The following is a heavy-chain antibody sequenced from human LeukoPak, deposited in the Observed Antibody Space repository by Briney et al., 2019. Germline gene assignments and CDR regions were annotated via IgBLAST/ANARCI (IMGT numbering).Heavy chain of an antibody. CDR2: VYHSGSI. Sequence: SETLSLTCAVSGYSISSGSYWGWIRQPPGKGLEWIGRVYHSGSINYNPSLKSRVTISVDTSKNQFSLNLSSVTAADTAVYYCVSSYGGYVLDYWGQGTLVIVSS. CDR3: VSSYGGYVLDY. D-gene: IGHD5-12*01. CDR1: GYSISSGSY. J-gene: IGHJ4*02. V-gene: IGHV4-38-2*01.